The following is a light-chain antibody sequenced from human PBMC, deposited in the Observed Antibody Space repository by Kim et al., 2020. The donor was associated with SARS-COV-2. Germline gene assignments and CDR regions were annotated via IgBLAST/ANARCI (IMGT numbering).Light chain of an antibody. CDR2: AVT. Sequence: LSFTISCPGTSRDVGGYDDVSRDQQNPGKAPKLRIYAVTKRPPGVSNRYTGSKSGNTASLTISGLQAEEEADYYCSSYTASSTWVFGGGTQLTVL. J-gene: IGLJ3*02. CDR3: SSYTASSTWV. V-gene: IGLV2-14*03. CDR1: SRDVGGYDD.